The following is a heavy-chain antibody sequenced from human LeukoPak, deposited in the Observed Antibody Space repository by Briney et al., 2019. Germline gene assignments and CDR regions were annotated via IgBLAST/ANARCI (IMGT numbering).Heavy chain of an antibody. CDR3: ARGNSGSHWGDHYFYMDV. CDR1: GGSFRGYF. Sequence: SETLSLTCAVYGGSFRGYFWGWVRQTPGKGLEWLGEITHNGGTNYMPSLSGRVSVFQDVSKNQFSLKLSSVTAADTGVYYCARGNSGSHWGDHYFYMDVWGKGTTVIVSS. J-gene: IGHJ6*03. V-gene: IGHV4-34*01. CDR2: ITHNGGT. D-gene: IGHD1-26*01.